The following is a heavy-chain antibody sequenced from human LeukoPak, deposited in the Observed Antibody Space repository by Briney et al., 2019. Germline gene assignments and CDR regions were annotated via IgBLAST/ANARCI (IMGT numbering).Heavy chain of an antibody. J-gene: IGHJ4*02. CDR1: GYTFTGYY. Sequence: ASVKVPCKASGYTFTGYYMHWVRQAPRQGLEWMGWINPNSGGTNYAQKFQGRVTMTRDTSISTAYMELSRLRSDDTAVYYCARDPGSSTSPFDYWGQGTLVTVSS. CDR3: ARDPGSSTSPFDY. CDR2: INPNSGGT. V-gene: IGHV1-2*02. D-gene: IGHD2-2*01.